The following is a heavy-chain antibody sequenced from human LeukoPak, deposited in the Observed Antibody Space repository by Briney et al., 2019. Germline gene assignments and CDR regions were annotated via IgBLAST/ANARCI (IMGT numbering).Heavy chain of an antibody. J-gene: IGHJ3*02. Sequence: SETLSLTCTISGGSVSSGSYYWSWIRQPPGKGLEWIGYIYYSGSTNYNPSLKSRVTISVDTSKNQFSLKLSSVTAADTAVYYCASSRRYDYAFDIWGHGTMVTVSS. V-gene: IGHV4-61*01. CDR2: IYYSGST. D-gene: IGHD3-9*01. CDR3: ASSRRYDYAFDI. CDR1: GGSVSSGSYY.